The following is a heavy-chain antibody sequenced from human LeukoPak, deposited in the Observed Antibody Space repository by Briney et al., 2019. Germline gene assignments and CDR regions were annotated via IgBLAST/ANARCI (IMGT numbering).Heavy chain of an antibody. J-gene: IGHJ4*02. D-gene: IGHD1-26*01. CDR1: GYTFTSYY. Sequence: ASVKVSCKASGYTFTSYYMHWVRQAPGQGLEWMGIINPSGGSTSYAQKFQGRVTMTRDTSTSTVYMELSSLRSEDTAVYYCARERGGSYFHAEFGYWGQGTLVTVSS. V-gene: IGHV1-46*01. CDR3: ARERGGSYFHAEFGY. CDR2: INPSGGST.